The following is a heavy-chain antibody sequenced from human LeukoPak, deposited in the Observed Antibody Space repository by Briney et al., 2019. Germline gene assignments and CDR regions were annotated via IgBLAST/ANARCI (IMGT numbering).Heavy chain of an antibody. D-gene: IGHD2-15*01. CDR1: GFTFSNYW. J-gene: IGHJ4*02. CDR3: ARGGYCSGGSCYRGFDS. V-gene: IGHV3-74*03. CDR2: INSDGSIT. Sequence: GGSLRLSCAASGFTFSNYWMQRVRQAPGKGLVWVSRINSDGSITTYADSVKGRFTVSRDNAKNTLFLQMNSLRDEDTAVYYCARGGYCSGGSCYRGFDSWGQGTLVTVSS.